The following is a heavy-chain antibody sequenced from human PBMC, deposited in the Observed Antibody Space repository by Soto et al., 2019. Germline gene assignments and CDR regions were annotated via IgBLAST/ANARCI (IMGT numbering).Heavy chain of an antibody. CDR3: ARVHCSAGTCLDGLDF. CDR1: GDSVSSNGAC. V-gene: IGHV6-1*01. D-gene: IGHD2-15*01. Sequence: PSQTLSLTCVISGDSVSSNGACWNWIRQSPSRGLQWLGRIYYRSKWFHDYAASVESRMAINPVTSRNQFSLQLNYVTPEDTAVYYCARVHCSAGTCLDGLDFWGQGTTVTVSS. J-gene: IGHJ6*02. CDR2: IYYRSKWFH.